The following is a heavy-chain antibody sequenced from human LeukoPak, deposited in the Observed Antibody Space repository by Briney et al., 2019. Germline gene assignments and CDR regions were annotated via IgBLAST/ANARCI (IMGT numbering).Heavy chain of an antibody. V-gene: IGHV4-31*03. CDR2: IYYSGST. J-gene: IGHJ2*01. CDR1: GGSISSGGYY. CDR3: ARKGSSGSWYFDL. D-gene: IGHD3-22*01. Sequence: SETLSLTCTVSGGSISSGGYYWSWIRQPPGKGLEWIGYIYYSGSTYYNPSLKSRVTISVDTSKNQFSLKLSSVTAADTAVYYCARKGSSGSWYFDLWGRGTLVTVSS.